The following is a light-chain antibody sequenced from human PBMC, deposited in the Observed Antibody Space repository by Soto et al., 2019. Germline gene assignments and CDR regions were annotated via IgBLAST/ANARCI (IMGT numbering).Light chain of an antibody. J-gene: IGKJ2*01. Sequence: EIVLTQSPGPLSLSPGERATLSCRASQSVSSGYLAWYQQRPGQAPSVLIFAASSRATGIPDRFSGSGSGTDFTLTISRLEPEDFGVYYCQQYGSAPAFGQGTKLDI. V-gene: IGKV3-20*01. CDR3: QQYGSAPA. CDR1: QSVSSGY. CDR2: AAS.